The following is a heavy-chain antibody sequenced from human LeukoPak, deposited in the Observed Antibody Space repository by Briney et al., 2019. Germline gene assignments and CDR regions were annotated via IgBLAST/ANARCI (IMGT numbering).Heavy chain of an antibody. Sequence: ASVKVSCKASGYTFTSYGISWVRQAPGQGLEWMGWMNPNSGNTGYAQKFQGRVTMTRNTSISTAYMELSSLRSEDTAVYYCARMFYFDSGSDNWFDPWGQGTLVTVSS. CDR2: MNPNSGNT. J-gene: IGHJ5*02. V-gene: IGHV1-8*02. CDR3: ARMFYFDSGSDNWFDP. D-gene: IGHD3-10*01. CDR1: GYTFTSYG.